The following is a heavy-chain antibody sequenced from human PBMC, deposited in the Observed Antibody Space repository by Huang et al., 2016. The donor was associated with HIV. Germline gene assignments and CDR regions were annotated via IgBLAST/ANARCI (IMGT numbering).Heavy chain of an antibody. CDR3: ARALLLFGLGSPLDF. Sequence: QVQLVQSGAEVKKPGASVKISCKASGYTFTTYHMHWVRQAPGQGLEWMGMINPSGASTRDAQTGQGRVTMTSDTSTSTVYMELSSLTPEDTAVYYCARALLLFGLGSPLDFWGQGSLVTVSS. CDR2: INPSGAST. CDR1: GYTFTTYH. J-gene: IGHJ4*02. V-gene: IGHV1-46*01. D-gene: IGHD3-10*01.